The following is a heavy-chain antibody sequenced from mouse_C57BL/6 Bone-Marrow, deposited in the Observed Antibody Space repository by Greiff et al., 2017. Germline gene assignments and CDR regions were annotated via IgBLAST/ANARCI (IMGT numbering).Heavy chain of an antibody. CDR3: ARDYGNSAWFAY. J-gene: IGHJ3*01. CDR2: IDPSDSYT. Sequence: QVQLQQLGAELVMPGASVKLSCKASGYTFTSYWMHWVKQRPGQGLEWIGEIDPSDSYTNYNQKFKGKSTLTVDKSSSTAYMQLSSLTSEDSAVYYCARDYGNSAWFAYWGQGTLVTVSA. V-gene: IGHV1-69*01. D-gene: IGHD2-1*01. CDR1: GYTFTSYW.